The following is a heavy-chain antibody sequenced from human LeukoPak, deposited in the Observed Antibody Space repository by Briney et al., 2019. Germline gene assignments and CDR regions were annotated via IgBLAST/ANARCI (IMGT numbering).Heavy chain of an antibody. D-gene: IGHD2-2*01. CDR1: GGSINGYY. V-gene: IGHV4-59*01. Sequence: PSETLSLTCTVSGGSINGYYWSWLRQPPGKALEWIGYIYYSGSTNYNPSLTSRVTILVDTSKNQLSLKLRSVTAADTAMYYCARDQNWFDPWGQGTLVTVSS. CDR2: IYYSGST. CDR3: ARDQNWFDP. J-gene: IGHJ5*02.